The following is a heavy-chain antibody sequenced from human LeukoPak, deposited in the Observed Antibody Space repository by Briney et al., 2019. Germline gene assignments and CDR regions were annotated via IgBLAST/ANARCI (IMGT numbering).Heavy chain of an antibody. V-gene: IGHV3-48*04. CDR2: ISSSGSTI. J-gene: IGHJ4*02. D-gene: IGHD6-13*01. Sequence: GGSLRLSCAASGFTFSSHGMNWVRQAPGKGLEWVSYISSSGSTIYYADSVKGRFTISRDNSRNTLYLQMDSLSAEDTAVYYCVKVGTWGQGTLVTVSS. CDR1: GFTFSSHG. CDR3: VKVGT.